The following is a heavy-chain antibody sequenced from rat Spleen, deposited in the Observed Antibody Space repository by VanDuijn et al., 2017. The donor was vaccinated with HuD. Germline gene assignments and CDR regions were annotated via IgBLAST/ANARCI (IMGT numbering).Heavy chain of an antibody. Sequence: EVQLVESGGGLVQPERPLKLSCAASGFTFSDYNMAWVRQAPKKGLEWVATIIYDDSRTYYRDSVKGRFTIARDNAKNTLYLQMDSLRAEDKATYYCATRDNNFAYWGQGVMVTVSS. CDR2: IIYDDSRT. J-gene: IGHJ2*01. CDR1: GFTFSDYN. V-gene: IGHV5S10*01. CDR3: ATRDNNFAY. D-gene: IGHD1-10*01.